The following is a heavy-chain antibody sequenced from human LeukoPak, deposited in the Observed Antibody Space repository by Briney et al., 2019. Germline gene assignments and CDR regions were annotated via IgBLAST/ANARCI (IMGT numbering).Heavy chain of an antibody. CDR3: ARDHPMVGAFDI. CDR1: GFTFDDYA. CDR2: ISWNSGSI. J-gene: IGHJ3*02. V-gene: IGHV3-9*01. Sequence: SGGSLRLSCAASGFTFDDYAMHWVRQAPGKGLEWVSGISWNSGSIGYADSVKGRFTISRDNAKNSLYLQMNSLRAEDTAVYYCARDHPMVGAFDIWGQGTMVTVSS. D-gene: IGHD2-15*01.